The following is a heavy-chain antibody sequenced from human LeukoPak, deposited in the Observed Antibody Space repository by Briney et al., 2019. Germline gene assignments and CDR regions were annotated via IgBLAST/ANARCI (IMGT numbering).Heavy chain of an antibody. CDR3: AKVRYCSGVNCYPDDS. V-gene: IGHV3-30*02. J-gene: IGHJ4*02. CDR2: KRYDGNNK. Sequence: RPGGPLRLSCGAWGFIFSDYSMHGLRQARGKGVNWGAFKRYDGNNKYYADSVKGRFTNSRDNSTNLLYLEMNSLSTEYTAVYYCAKVRYCSGVNCYPDDSWGQGTLVTVSS. CDR1: GFIFSDYS. D-gene: IGHD2-15*01.